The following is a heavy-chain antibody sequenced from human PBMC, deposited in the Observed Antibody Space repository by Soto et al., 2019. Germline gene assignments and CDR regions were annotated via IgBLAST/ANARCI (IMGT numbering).Heavy chain of an antibody. CDR1: GFTFSSDT. Sequence: EVQLVESGGGLVKPGGSLRLSCAASGFTFSSDTMNWVRQAPGKGLEWVSSISSSSSYIYYADSVKGRFTISRANAKISLYLQMNSLRAEDTAVYYCARGYSSGDYWGQGTLVTVSS. J-gene: IGHJ4*02. V-gene: IGHV3-21*01. CDR2: ISSSSSYI. D-gene: IGHD6-19*01. CDR3: ARGYSSGDY.